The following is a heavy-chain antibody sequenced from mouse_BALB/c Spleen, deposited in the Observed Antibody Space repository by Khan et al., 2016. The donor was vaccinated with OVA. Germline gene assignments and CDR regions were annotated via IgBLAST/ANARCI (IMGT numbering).Heavy chain of an antibody. CDR1: GYTFTDYA. CDR3: VRGGKFAY. CDR2: ISTNYGDA. D-gene: IGHD1-1*02. J-gene: IGHJ3*01. Sequence: QVRLQQSGAELVRPGVSVKISCKASGYTFTDYAMHWVKQRHAKSLEWIGVISTNYGDADYNQKFQGKASLTVDRSSSTVYMELDRVTSEESAIYYCVRGGKFAYWGQGTLVTVSA. V-gene: IGHV1S137*01.